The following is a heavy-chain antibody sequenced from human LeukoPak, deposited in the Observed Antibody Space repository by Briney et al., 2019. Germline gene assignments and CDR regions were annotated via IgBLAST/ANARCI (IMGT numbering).Heavy chain of an antibody. Sequence: PSPTLSLTCTPSGASINNYYWSWIRQPPGNRLEWIAYISFSGSTNYNPSLKSRVTTSLDTSKNQFSLKLSSVTAADTAVYYCARDQYHGSGTYAWFDPWGQGTLVTVSS. V-gene: IGHV4-59*01. J-gene: IGHJ5*02. CDR3: ARDQYHGSGTYAWFDP. CDR1: GASINNYY. D-gene: IGHD3-10*01. CDR2: ISFSGST.